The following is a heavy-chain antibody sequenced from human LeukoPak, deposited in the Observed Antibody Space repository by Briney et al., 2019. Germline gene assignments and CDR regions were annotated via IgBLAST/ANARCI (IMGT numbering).Heavy chain of an antibody. D-gene: IGHD1-1*01. V-gene: IGHV3-23*01. Sequence: GGSLRLSCAASGFTLSSYAMTWVRQAPGRGLEWVSSVDGGSGGTYYADSVKGRFTISRDNSKDTLYLQMNSLRAEDTAVYYCAKVLVDDDAFDIWGQGTMVTVSS. CDR2: VDGGSGGT. J-gene: IGHJ3*02. CDR3: AKVLVDDDAFDI. CDR1: GFTLSSYA.